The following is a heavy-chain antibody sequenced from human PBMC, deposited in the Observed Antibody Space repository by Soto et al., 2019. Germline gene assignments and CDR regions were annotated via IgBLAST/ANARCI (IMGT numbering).Heavy chain of an antibody. CDR2: IYHSGST. CDR3: ASLGVVAATPDY. J-gene: IGHJ4*02. Sequence: AETLSLTGAVAGGSISSSNWWSWVRQPPGKGLEWIGEIYHSGSTNYNPSLKSRVTISVDKSKNQFSLKLSSVNAADTAVYYCASLGVVAATPDYWGQGTLVTVSS. CDR1: GGSISSSNW. V-gene: IGHV4-4*02. D-gene: IGHD2-15*01.